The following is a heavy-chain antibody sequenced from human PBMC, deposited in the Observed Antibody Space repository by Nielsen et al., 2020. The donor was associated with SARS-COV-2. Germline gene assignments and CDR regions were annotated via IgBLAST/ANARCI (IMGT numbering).Heavy chain of an antibody. V-gene: IGHV3-9*01. CDR2: ISWNSGSI. CDR3: AKLGSGSYVVY. J-gene: IGHJ4*02. D-gene: IGHD3-10*01. CDR1: GFTFDDYA. Sequence: LKISCAASGFTFDDYAMHWVRQAPGKGLEWVSGISWNSGSIGYADSVKGRFTISRDNAKNSLYLQMNSLRAEDTALYYCAKLGSGSYVVYWGQGTLVTVSS.